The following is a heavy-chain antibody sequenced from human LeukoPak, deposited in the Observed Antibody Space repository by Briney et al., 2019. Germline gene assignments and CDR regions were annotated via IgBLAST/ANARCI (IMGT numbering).Heavy chain of an antibody. D-gene: IGHD4-11*01. V-gene: IGHV3-30*18. CDR2: ISYDGSNK. CDR1: GFTFSSYG. J-gene: IGHJ4*02. CDR3: AKEPGGRYSEFDY. Sequence: PGGSLRLSCPASGFTFSSYGMHWVRQAPGKGLEWVAVISYDGSNKYYADSVKGRFTISRDNSKNTLYLQMNSLRAEDTAVYYCAKEPGGRYSEFDYWGQGTLVTVSS.